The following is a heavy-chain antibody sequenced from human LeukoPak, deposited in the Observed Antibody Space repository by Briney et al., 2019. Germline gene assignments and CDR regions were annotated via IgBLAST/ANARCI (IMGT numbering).Heavy chain of an antibody. CDR3: ARDRVGAKRTYDY. CDR2: IIPIFGTA. CDR1: GGTFSSYA. J-gene: IGHJ4*02. Sequence: GASVKVSCKASGGTFSSYAISWVRQAPGQGLEWMGGIIPIFGTANYAQKFQGRVTMTRDTSTSTVYMELSSLRSEDTAVYYCARDRVGAKRTYDYWGQGTLVTVSS. D-gene: IGHD1-26*01. V-gene: IGHV1-69*05.